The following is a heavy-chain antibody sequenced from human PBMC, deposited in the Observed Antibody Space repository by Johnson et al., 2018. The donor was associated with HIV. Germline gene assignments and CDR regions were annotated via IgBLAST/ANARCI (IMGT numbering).Heavy chain of an antibody. V-gene: IGHV3-66*02. CDR1: GFTVSSNY. J-gene: IGHJ3*02. Sequence: VQLVESGGGLVKPGGSLRLSCAASGFTVSSNYMSWVRQAPGKGLEWVSVIYSGGSTYYADSVKGRFTISRDNSKNTLYLQMNSLRAEDTAVYYCARDRPIAAAGNDAFDIWGQGTMVTVSS. CDR3: ARDRPIAAAGNDAFDI. D-gene: IGHD6-13*01. CDR2: IYSGGST.